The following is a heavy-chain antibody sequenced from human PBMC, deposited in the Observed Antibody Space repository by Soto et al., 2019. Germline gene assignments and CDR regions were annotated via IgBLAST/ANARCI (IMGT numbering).Heavy chain of an antibody. CDR3: AKVPLPLLVISYYYYGMDV. Sequence: GGSLRLSCAASGFTFSSYSMNWVRQAPGKGLEWVSAISGSGGSTYYADSVKGRFTISRDNSKNTLFLQMNSLRAEDTAVYYCAKVPLPLLVISYYYYGMDVWGQGTTVTVSS. CDR2: ISGSGGST. D-gene: IGHD3-9*01. V-gene: IGHV3-23*01. J-gene: IGHJ6*02. CDR1: GFTFSSYS.